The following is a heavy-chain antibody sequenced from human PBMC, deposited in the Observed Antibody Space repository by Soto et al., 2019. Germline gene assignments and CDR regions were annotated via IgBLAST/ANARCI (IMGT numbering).Heavy chain of an antibody. V-gene: IGHV1-2*02. Sequence: ASVKVSCKASGYTFTGYYMHWVRQAPGQGLEWMGWINPNSGGTNYAQKFQGRVTMTRDTSISTAYMELSRLRSDDTAVYYCAREYGSGSYYTDAFDIWGQGTMVTV. D-gene: IGHD3-10*01. CDR1: GYTFTGYY. CDR2: INPNSGGT. J-gene: IGHJ3*02. CDR3: AREYGSGSYYTDAFDI.